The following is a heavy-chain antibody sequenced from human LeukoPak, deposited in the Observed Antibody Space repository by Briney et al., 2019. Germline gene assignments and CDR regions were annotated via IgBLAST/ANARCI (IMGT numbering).Heavy chain of an antibody. CDR3: ARGVRGSGSGRFDY. V-gene: IGHV4-34*01. D-gene: IGHD3-10*01. J-gene: IGHJ4*02. CDR2: INHSGST. Sequence: SETLSLTCAVYGGSFSGYYWSWIRQPPGKGLEWIGEINHSGSTNYNPSVKSRVTISVDTSKNQFSLKLSSVTAADTAVYYCARGVRGSGSGRFDYWGQGTLVTVSS. CDR1: GGSFSGYY.